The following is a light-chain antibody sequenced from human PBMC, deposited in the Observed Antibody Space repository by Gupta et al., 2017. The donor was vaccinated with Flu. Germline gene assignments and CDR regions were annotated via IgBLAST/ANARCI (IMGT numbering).Light chain of an antibody. V-gene: IGLV3-1*01. Sequence: PGKTSSITCSADNGGDKYAYWYQPIPAQSPMLVFYQDTKRPSGIPGRFSGSNSGNTATLTISEPQAMDAADYYCQAWDGSTRYVFGSGTKVIVL. CDR1: NGGDKY. CDR2: QDT. CDR3: QAWDGSTRYV. J-gene: IGLJ1*01.